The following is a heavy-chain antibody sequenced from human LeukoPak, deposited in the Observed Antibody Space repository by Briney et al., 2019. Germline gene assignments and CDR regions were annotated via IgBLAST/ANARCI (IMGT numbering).Heavy chain of an antibody. Sequence: PGGSLRLSCAASGFTFSSYAMHWVRQAPGKGLEYVSAISSNGGSTYYANSVKGRFTISRDNSKNTLYLQMGSLRAEDMAVYYCARARHGDYVSWFDPSGQGTLVTVSS. V-gene: IGHV3-64*01. D-gene: IGHD4-17*01. CDR2: ISSNGGST. CDR3: ARARHGDYVSWFDP. J-gene: IGHJ5*02. CDR1: GFTFSSYA.